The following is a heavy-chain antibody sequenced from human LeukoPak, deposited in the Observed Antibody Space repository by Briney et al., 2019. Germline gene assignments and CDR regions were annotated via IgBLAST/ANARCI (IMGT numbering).Heavy chain of an antibody. CDR3: AKDVSSSWGLWFDP. J-gene: IGHJ5*02. CDR2: ISWNSGSI. V-gene: IGHV3-9*01. Sequence: GRSLRLSCAASGFTFADYAMHWVRQAPGKGLEWVSGISWNSGSIGYADSVKGRFTISRDNAKNSLYLQMNSLRAEDTALYYCAKDVSSSWGLWFDPWGQGTLVTVSS. D-gene: IGHD6-13*01. CDR1: GFTFADYA.